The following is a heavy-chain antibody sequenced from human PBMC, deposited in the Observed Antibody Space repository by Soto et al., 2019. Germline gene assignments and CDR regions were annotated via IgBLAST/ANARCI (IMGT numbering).Heavy chain of an antibody. Sequence: GGSLRLSCAASGFTFSSYAMSWVRQAPGKGLEWVSAISGSGGSTYYADSVKGRFTISRDNSKNTLYLQMNSLRAEDTAVYYCAKRPYYYDSSGYSGPFDYWGQGTLVTVSS. CDR3: AKRPYYYDSSGYSGPFDY. V-gene: IGHV3-23*01. CDR2: ISGSGGST. CDR1: GFTFSSYA. J-gene: IGHJ4*02. D-gene: IGHD3-22*01.